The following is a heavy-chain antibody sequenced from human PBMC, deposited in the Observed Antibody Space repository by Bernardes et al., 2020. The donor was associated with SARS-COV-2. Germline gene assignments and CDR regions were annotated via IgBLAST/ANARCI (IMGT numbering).Heavy chain of an antibody. Sequence: ASVKVSCKASGYPFTGYYIHWVRQDPGQGLEWMGWINPNSGGTNYAQKFQGRVTMTRDTSISTANMELSRLRSDDTAVYYCALPPTNYDRYGMDVWGQGTTVTVSS. J-gene: IGHJ6*02. V-gene: IGHV1-2*02. CDR3: ALPPTNYDRYGMDV. CDR2: INPNSGGT. CDR1: GYPFTGYY. D-gene: IGHD3-22*01.